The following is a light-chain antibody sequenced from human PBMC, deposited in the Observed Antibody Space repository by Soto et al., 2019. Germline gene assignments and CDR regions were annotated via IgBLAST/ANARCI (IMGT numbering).Light chain of an antibody. V-gene: IGKV1-12*01. Sequence: DIQMTQSPSTLSASVGDRVTITCRASQSINSWLAWYQQKPGKAPKLLIYAASSLQSGVPSRFSGSGSGTDFTLTISSLQPEDCAIYFCQQANSFPITFGQGTRLEIK. CDR2: AAS. J-gene: IGKJ5*01. CDR3: QQANSFPIT. CDR1: QSINSW.